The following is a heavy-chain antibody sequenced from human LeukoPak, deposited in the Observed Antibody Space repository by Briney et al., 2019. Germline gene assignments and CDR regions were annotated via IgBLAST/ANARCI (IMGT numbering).Heavy chain of an antibody. J-gene: IGHJ3*02. CDR1: GYSFTSYW. D-gene: IGHD3-10*01. Sequence: GESLQISCKGSGYSFTSYWIGWVRQMPGKGLEWMGIIYPGDSDTRHSPSFQGQVNISVDKSLNTAYLQWSSLKASDTAMYYCARVTEGSGSYYLDAFDIWGRGTMVTVSS. CDR3: ARVTEGSGSYYLDAFDI. V-gene: IGHV5-51*01. CDR2: IYPGDSDT.